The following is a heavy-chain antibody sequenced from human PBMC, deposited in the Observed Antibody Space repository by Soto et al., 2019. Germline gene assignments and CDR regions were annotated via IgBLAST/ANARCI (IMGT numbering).Heavy chain of an antibody. CDR1: GYTFTSYT. J-gene: IGHJ6*03. CDR2: INTGNGNT. D-gene: IGHD3-10*01. V-gene: IGHV1-3*04. CDR3: ARNYYGSGTYPNYYYYYMDV. Sequence: EASVKVSCKASGYTFTSYTLHWVRQAPGQRLEWMGWINTGNGNTKYSQKFQDRVTFTRDTSASTAYMELSSLRSEDTAVYYCARNYYGSGTYPNYYYYYMDVWGKGTTVAGSS.